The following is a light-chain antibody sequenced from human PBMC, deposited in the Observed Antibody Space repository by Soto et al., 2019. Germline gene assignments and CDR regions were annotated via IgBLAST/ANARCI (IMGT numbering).Light chain of an antibody. CDR2: AAS. CDR3: QQSYSTLSIT. Sequence: DIQMTQSPSSLSASVGDRVTITCRASESISRHLNWYQQKPGKPPKLLIYAASSLQTSVTSRFSSSGSGTDFTLTISNLQPEDFATYYCQQSYSTLSITFGQGTRLEIK. J-gene: IGKJ5*01. V-gene: IGKV1-39*01. CDR1: ESISRH.